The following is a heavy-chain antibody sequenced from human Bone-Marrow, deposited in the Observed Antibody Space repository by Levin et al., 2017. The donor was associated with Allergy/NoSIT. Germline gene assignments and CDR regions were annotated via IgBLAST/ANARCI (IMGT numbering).Heavy chain of an antibody. CDR1: GYSFTSYW. CDR2: IDPSDSYT. J-gene: IGHJ5*02. Sequence: GESLKISCKGSGYSFTSYWISWVRQMPGKGLEWMGRIDPSDSYTNYSPSFQGHVTISADKSISTAYLQWSSLKASDTAMYYCARQELMSFGVAIESDWFDPWGQGTLVTVSS. D-gene: IGHD3-3*01. CDR3: ARQELMSFGVAIESDWFDP. V-gene: IGHV5-10-1*01.